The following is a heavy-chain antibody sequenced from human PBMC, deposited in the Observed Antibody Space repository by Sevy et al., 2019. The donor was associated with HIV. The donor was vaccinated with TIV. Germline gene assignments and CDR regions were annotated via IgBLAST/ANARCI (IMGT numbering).Heavy chain of an antibody. V-gene: IGHV3-21*04. Sequence: GGSLRLSCAASGFTFSIIYMNWVRQPPGKGLEWVSTLSFGCGEINYADSVKGRFTISRDNSKSSVYLQMNNLRPEDTAVYYCAREGCTKPHDYWGQGTLVTVSS. CDR1: GFTFSIIY. J-gene: IGHJ4*02. CDR2: LSFGCGEI. CDR3: AREGCTKPHDY. D-gene: IGHD2-8*01.